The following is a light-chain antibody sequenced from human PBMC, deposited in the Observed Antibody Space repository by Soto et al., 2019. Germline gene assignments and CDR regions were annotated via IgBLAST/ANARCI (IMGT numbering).Light chain of an antibody. CDR1: QSVSHN. CDR3: QQSNNWPYT. CDR2: GAS. V-gene: IGKV3-15*01. J-gene: IGKJ2*01. Sequence: EILMTQSPATLSVSPGERATLSCRASQSVSHNLAWYQQKPGQAPRLLFYGASIKAIGIPARFSGSGSGTEFTLTISSLQSEDFAIYYCQQSNNWPYTFGQGTKLEIK.